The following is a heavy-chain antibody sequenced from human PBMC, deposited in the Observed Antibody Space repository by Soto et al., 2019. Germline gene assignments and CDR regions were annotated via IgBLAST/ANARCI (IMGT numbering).Heavy chain of an antibody. Sequence: GGSLRLSCAASGFTFSSYAMSWVRQAPGKGLEWVSAISGSGGSTYYADSVKGRFTISRDNSKNTLYLQMNSLRAEDTAVYYCANWYYDILTGYYGEHYGMDVWGQGTTVTVSS. CDR3: ANWYYDILTGYYGEHYGMDV. V-gene: IGHV3-23*01. D-gene: IGHD3-9*01. J-gene: IGHJ6*02. CDR2: ISGSGGST. CDR1: GFTFSSYA.